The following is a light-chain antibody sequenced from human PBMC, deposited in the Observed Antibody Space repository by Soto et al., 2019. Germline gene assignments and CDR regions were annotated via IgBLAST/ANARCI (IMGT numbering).Light chain of an antibody. CDR2: DTS. CDR1: TGAVTSGHY. V-gene: IGLV7-46*01. J-gene: IGLJ2*01. Sequence: QAVVTQEPSLTVSPGGTVTLTCGSSTGAVTSGHYPYWFQQKPGQAPRTLIYDTSNKHSWTPARFSCSLLGGKAALTLSGAQPEDEAEYYCLLSYIGARPVFGGGTKLTVL. CDR3: LLSYIGARPV.